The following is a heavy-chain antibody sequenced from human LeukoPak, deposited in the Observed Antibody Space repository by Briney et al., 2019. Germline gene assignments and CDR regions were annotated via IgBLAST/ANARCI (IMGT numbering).Heavy chain of an antibody. CDR2: ISYDGSNK. CDR1: GFTFSSYA. D-gene: IGHD4-17*01. Sequence: PGGSLRLSCAASGFTFSSYAMHWVRQAPGKGLEWVAVISYDGSNKYYADSVKGRFTISRDNSKNTLYLQMNSLRAEDTAVYYCAKDLVDYGDSYYFDYWGQGTLVTVSS. V-gene: IGHV3-30-3*01. CDR3: AKDLVDYGDSYYFDY. J-gene: IGHJ4*02.